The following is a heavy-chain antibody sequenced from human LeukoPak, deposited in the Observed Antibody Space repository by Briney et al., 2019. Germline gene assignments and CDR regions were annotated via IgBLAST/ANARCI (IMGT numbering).Heavy chain of an antibody. J-gene: IGHJ6*03. V-gene: IGHV5-51*03. Sequence: PGESLKISCKGSGYSFTSYWIGWVRQMPGKGLEWMGIIYPGDSDTRYSPSFQGQVTISADKSISTAYLQWSSLKASDTAMYYCARLSGCSSTSCYLYYYYMGVWGKGTTVTVSS. CDR2: IYPGDSDT. CDR1: GYSFTSYW. D-gene: IGHD2-2*01. CDR3: ARLSGCSSTSCYLYYYYMGV.